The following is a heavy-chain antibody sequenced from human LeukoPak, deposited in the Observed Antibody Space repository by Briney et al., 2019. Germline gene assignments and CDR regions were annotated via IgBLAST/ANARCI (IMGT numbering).Heavy chain of an antibody. Sequence: ASVKVSCKASGYTFTGYYMHWVRQAPGQGLEWMGRINPNSGGTNYAQKFQGRVTMTRDTSISTAYMELSRLRSDDTAVYYCARDRGRRYYDSSGYQPFDYWGQGTLVTVSS. CDR1: GYTFTGYY. CDR2: INPNSGGT. V-gene: IGHV1-2*06. CDR3: ARDRGRRYYDSSGYQPFDY. J-gene: IGHJ4*02. D-gene: IGHD3-22*01.